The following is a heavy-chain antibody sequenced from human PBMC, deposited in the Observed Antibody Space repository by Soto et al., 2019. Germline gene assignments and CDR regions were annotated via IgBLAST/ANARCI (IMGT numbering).Heavy chain of an antibody. Sequence: GGSLRLSCAASGFTLSSYSMNWVRQAPGKGLEWVSSISSSTSYIYYADSVKGRFTISRDNAKNSLYLQMNSLRAEDTAVYHCARDYSLRDYYYGMDVWGQGTTVTVSS. CDR1: GFTLSSYS. D-gene: IGHD2-15*01. CDR2: ISSSTSYI. CDR3: ARDYSLRDYYYGMDV. J-gene: IGHJ6*02. V-gene: IGHV3-21*01.